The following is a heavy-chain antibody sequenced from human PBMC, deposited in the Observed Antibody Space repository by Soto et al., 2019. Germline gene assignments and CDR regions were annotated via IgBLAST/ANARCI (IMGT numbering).Heavy chain of an antibody. CDR3: ARVSAVAGPTSYYGMDV. V-gene: IGHV3-74*01. J-gene: IGHJ6*02. D-gene: IGHD6-19*01. Sequence: GSLRLSCAASGFTFSSYAMSWVRQAPGKGLEWVSRINSDGSSTSYADSVKGRFTISRDNAKNTLYLQMNSLRAEDTAVYYCARVSAVAGPTSYYGMDVWGQGTTVTVSS. CDR2: INSDGSST. CDR1: GFTFSSYA.